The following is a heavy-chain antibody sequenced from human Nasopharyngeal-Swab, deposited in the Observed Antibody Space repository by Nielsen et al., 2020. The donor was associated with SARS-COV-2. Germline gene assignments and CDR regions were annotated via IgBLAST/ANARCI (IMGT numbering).Heavy chain of an antibody. D-gene: IGHD2-2*01. Sequence: AETLSLTCAVSGGSFSANYWGWIRQPPGKGREWIGGNNQRGSTNYNPSLKSRVTVSVDTSKSQFSLKLTSVTAADTSVYYCARGLSGVVPAPILGLGPYYYFYYMDVWGKGTTVTVSS. CDR2: NNQRGST. J-gene: IGHJ6*03. CDR3: ARGLSGVVPAPILGLGPYYYFYYMDV. V-gene: IGHV4-34*01. CDR1: GGSFSANY.